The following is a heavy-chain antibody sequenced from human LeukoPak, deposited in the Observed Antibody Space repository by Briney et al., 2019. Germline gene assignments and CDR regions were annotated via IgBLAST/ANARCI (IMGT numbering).Heavy chain of an antibody. CDR2: IYTSGST. J-gene: IGHJ3*02. V-gene: IGHV4-4*07. CDR3: ARIGGIMITFGGVIGVVEGAFDI. CDR1: GGSISSYY. Sequence: SETLSLTCTVSGGSISSYYWSWIRQPAGKGLEWIGRIYTSGSTNYNPSLKSRVTMSVDTSKNQFSLKLSSVTAADTAVYYCARIGGIMITFGGVIGVVEGAFDIWGQGTMVTVSS. D-gene: IGHD3-16*02.